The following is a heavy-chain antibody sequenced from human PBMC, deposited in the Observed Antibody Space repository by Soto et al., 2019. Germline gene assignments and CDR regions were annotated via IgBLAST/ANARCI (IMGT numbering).Heavy chain of an antibody. V-gene: IGHV3-15*07. CDR3: ATDGGWNYKGGFDY. J-gene: IGHJ4*02. D-gene: IGHD1-7*01. CDR1: GFTFSNAW. Sequence: GGSLRLSCAASGFTFSNAWINWVRQAPGRGLEWVGRIRSKVDGRTPDYAAPGKGRFTISRDDSKNQMYMQMNSLKIEDTAVYYCATDGGWNYKGGFDYWGQGTLVTVSS. CDR2: IRSKVDGRTP.